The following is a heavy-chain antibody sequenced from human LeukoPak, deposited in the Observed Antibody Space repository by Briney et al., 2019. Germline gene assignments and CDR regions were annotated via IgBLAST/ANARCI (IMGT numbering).Heavy chain of an antibody. D-gene: IGHD3-16*01. Sequence: SETLSLTCTVSGVSISSSYWSWFRQPPGQGLEWIGYIYYSGDTNQNPSLKSRVSISLGTSRNQFSLELTSVTAADTAVYYCARGAGRGRDLDLWGQGTLVTVSS. CDR1: GVSISSSY. CDR2: IYYSGDT. V-gene: IGHV4-59*01. CDR3: ARGAGRGRDLDL. J-gene: IGHJ4*02.